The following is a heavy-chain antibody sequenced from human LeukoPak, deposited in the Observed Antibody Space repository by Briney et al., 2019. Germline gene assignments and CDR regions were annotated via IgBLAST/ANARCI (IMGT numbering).Heavy chain of an antibody. J-gene: IGHJ4*02. V-gene: IGHV3-23*01. CDR2: VSTSGSNT. Sequence: GESLTLSCAASAFSSRNYAMAWVRKAPGKGLEWVSSVSTSGSNTYYTDSVKGRFTVSRDDSKKTLYLQMNRLRAEDTAIYYCARDLYTYGSSPFVYWGQGTMVSVSS. CDR3: ARDLYTYGSSPFVY. CDR1: AFSSRNYA. D-gene: IGHD5-18*01.